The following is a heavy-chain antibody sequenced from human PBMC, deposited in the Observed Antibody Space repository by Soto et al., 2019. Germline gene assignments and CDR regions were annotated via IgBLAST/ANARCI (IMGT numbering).Heavy chain of an antibody. V-gene: IGHV1-69*01. Sequence: QEQLVQSGAEVKKPGSSVKVSCKASGGTFSSATISWVRQAPGQGLEWMGGVGPLFGTTYYAQKFQGRLTPTADASSGTADMELSSMKSEDTAVYYCTGGASSGGWYFDVWGRGTLVSVSS. D-gene: IGHD1-26*01. CDR1: GGTFSSAT. CDR3: TGGASSGGWYFDV. J-gene: IGHJ2*01. CDR2: VGPLFGTT.